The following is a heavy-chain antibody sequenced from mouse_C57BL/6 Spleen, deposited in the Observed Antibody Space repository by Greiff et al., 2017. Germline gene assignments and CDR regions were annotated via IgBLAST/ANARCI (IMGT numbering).Heavy chain of an antibody. CDR1: GFSFNTYA. D-gene: IGHD2-3*01. CDR3: VRQDPYEGYYAMDY. V-gene: IGHV10-1*01. Sequence: EVQLQESGGGLVQPKGSLKLSCAASGFSFNTYAMNWVRQAPGKGLEWVARIRSKSNNYATYYADSVKDRFTISRDDSESMLYLQMNNLKTEDTAMYYCVRQDPYEGYYAMDYWGQGTSVTVSS. CDR2: IRSKSNNYAT. J-gene: IGHJ4*01.